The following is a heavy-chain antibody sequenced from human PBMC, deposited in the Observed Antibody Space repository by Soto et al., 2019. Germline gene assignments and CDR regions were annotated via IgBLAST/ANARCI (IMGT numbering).Heavy chain of an antibody. Sequence: QVQLQESGPGLVKSSQTQSVTCTVAGGCISSGDYHWSWIRQPPGKGLEWIGYIYYSGNTYSNPSLKSRVTISVDTSKHQFSLKLSSVTAADTAVYYCARFEYYYYYGMDVWGQGTTVTVSS. V-gene: IGHV4-30-4*01. CDR1: GGCISSGDYH. CDR3: ARFEYYYYYGMDV. J-gene: IGHJ6*02. CDR2: IYYSGNT.